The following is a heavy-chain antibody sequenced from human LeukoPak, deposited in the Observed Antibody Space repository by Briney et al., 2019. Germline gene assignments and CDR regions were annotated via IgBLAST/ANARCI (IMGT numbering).Heavy chain of an antibody. J-gene: IGHJ5*02. D-gene: IGHD6-13*01. CDR3: ARDMAAAPYNWFDP. Sequence: PSEPLSLTCTVSGGSITGYYWSWIRQPAGKGLEWIGLIYTGGSTNYNPSLKSRVTMSVDTSKNQFSLKLSSVTAADTAVYYCARDMAAAPYNWFDPWGQGTLVTVSS. V-gene: IGHV4-4*07. CDR2: IYTGGST. CDR1: GGSITGYY.